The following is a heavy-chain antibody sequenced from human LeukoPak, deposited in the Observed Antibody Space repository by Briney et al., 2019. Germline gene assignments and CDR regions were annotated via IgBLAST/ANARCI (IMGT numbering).Heavy chain of an antibody. D-gene: IGHD4-17*01. V-gene: IGHV1-8*01. CDR2: MNPNSGNT. Sequence: ASVKVSCKASGYTFTSYDINWVRQATGQGLEWMGWMNPNSGNTGYAQKFQGRVTMTRNTSISTAYMELSSLRSEDTAVYYCARARLRRTLTTYYYYYMDVWGKGTTVTVS. CDR3: ARARLRRTLTTYYYYYMDV. CDR1: GYTFTSYD. J-gene: IGHJ6*03.